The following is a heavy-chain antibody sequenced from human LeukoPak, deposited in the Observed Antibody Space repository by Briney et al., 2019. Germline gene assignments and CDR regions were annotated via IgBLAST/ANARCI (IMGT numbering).Heavy chain of an antibody. CDR3: ARAYYDFWSGYSTPPNWFDP. CDR1: GGSFSGYY. V-gene: IGHV4-34*01. J-gene: IGHJ5*02. D-gene: IGHD3-3*01. Sequence: SETLSLTCAVYGGSFSGYYWSWIRQPPGKGLEWIGEINHSGSTNYNPSLKSRVTISVDTSKNQFSLKLSSVTAADTAVYYCARAYYDFWSGYSTPPNWFDPWGQGTLVTVSS. CDR2: INHSGST.